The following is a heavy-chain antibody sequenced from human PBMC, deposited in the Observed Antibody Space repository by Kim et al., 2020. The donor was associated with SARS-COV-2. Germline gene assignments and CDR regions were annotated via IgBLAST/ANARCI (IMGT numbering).Heavy chain of an antibody. CDR2: ISGGGRST. CDR1: GFTFSSYA. CDR3: ARVPGGISSYGWFDP. J-gene: IGHJ5*02. Sequence: GGSLRLSCAASGFTFSSYAMNWVRQAPGKGLEWVSAISGGGRSTYYADSVKGRFTISRDNSKNTLSLHMNSLRAEDTAVYYCARVPGGISSYGWFDPWGQGTLVTVSS. V-gene: IGHV3-23*01. D-gene: IGHD3-16*02.